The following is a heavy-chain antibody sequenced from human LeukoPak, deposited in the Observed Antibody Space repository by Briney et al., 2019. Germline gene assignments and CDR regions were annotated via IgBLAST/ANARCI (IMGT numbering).Heavy chain of an antibody. CDR2: ISYDGSNK. Sequence: PGGSLRLSCAASGFTFSSYGMHWVRQAPGKGLEWVAVISYDGSNKYYAESVKGRFTISRDNSKNTLYLQMNSLRAEDTAVYYCAKDSSGYSDYFDYWGQGTLVTVSS. CDR1: GFTFSSYG. V-gene: IGHV3-30*18. J-gene: IGHJ4*02. CDR3: AKDSSGYSDYFDY. D-gene: IGHD3-22*01.